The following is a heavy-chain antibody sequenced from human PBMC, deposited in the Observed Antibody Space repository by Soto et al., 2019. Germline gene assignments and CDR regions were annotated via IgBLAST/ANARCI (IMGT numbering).Heavy chain of an antibody. CDR3: AKDPPPDYYDISAYSDS. D-gene: IGHD3-22*01. V-gene: IGHV4-59*01. Sequence: PSETLSLTCTVSGGSISSDYWSWIRQPPGKGLEWIGNIYYSGSTNYNPSLKSRVTISVDTSRNQFSLKLSSVTAADTALYYCAKDPPPDYYDISAYSDSWGQGTLVTVSS. J-gene: IGHJ4*02. CDR2: IYYSGST. CDR1: GGSISSDY.